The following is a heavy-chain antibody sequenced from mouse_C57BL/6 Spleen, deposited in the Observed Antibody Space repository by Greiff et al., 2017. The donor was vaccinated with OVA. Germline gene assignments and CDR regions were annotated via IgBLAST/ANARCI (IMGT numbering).Heavy chain of an antibody. CDR3: ARHDYEYGGGAFDY. Sequence: QVQLQQSGPGLVPPSQSLSITCTVSGFSLTSYGVHWVRQSPGKGLEWLGVIWSGGSTAYNSALKSRLSISKDNSKSQVFLKMNSLQADDTAMYYCARHDYEYGGGAFDYWGQGTSVTVSS. J-gene: IGHJ4*01. CDR1: GFSLTSYG. V-gene: IGHV2-6-1*01. D-gene: IGHD2-4*01. CDR2: IWSGGST.